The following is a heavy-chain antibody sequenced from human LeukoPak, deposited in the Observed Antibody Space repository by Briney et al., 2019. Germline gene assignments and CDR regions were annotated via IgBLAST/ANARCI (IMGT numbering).Heavy chain of an antibody. V-gene: IGHV3-49*04. D-gene: IGHD5-12*01. CDR1: GFNFGDFG. CDR2: MRSESYGGTT. Sequence: PGRSLRLSCTASGFNFGDFGMSWVRQAPGKGLEWVSFMRSESYGGTTEYAASVEGRFTISRDDSKSIVYLEMKSLKTEDTALYFCTRVFSGWLPFYFDYWGQGALATVSS. J-gene: IGHJ4*02. CDR3: TRVFSGWLPFYFDY.